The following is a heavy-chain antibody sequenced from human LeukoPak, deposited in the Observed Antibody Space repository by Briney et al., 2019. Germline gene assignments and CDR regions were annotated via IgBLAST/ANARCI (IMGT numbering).Heavy chain of an antibody. CDR2: IYASGSA. V-gene: IGHV4-4*07. CDR3: SREPEP. CDR1: GGSISGYY. J-gene: IGHJ5*02. Sequence: SETLSLTCTVSGGSISGYYWTWVRQPAGKGLEWIGRIYASGSASYNPSLESRVTMSADTSKNEISLKLTSVTAADTAVYYCSREPEPWGQGTLVTVSS.